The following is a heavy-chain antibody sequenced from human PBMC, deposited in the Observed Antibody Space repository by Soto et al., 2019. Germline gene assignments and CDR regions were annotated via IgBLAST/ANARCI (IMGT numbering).Heavy chain of an antibody. CDR2: IYYSGST. J-gene: IGHJ4*02. CDR3: ARDKITGLFDY. CDR1: GGSISSYY. D-gene: IGHD2-8*02. V-gene: IGHV4-59*12. Sequence: SETLSLTCTVSGGSISSYYWSWIRQPPGKGLEWIGEIYYSGSTNYNPSLKSRVTISVDTSKNQFSLKLTSVTAADTAVYYCARDKITGLFDYWGQGTLVTVSS.